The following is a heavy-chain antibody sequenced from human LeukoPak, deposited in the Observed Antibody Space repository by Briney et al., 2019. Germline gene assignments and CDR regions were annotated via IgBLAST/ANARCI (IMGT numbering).Heavy chain of an antibody. CDR1: GYTFTSYG. V-gene: IGHV1-18*01. CDR2: ISAYNGNT. J-gene: IGHJ5*02. D-gene: IGHD3-9*01. Sequence: ASVKVSCKASGYTFTSYGISWVRQAPGQGLEWMGWISAYNGNTNYAQKLQGRVTMTTDTFTSTAYMELRSLRSDDTAVYYCARDPYDILTGYYDPWGQGTLVTVSS. CDR3: ARDPYDILTGYYDP.